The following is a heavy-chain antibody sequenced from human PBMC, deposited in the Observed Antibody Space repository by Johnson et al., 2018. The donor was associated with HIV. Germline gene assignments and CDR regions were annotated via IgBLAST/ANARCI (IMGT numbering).Heavy chain of an antibody. V-gene: IGHV3-66*03. Sequence: VQLVESGGGLIQPGGSLRLSCAASGFTVSSNYMSWVRQAPGKGLEWVSVIYSGGSTYYAASVKGRFTISRDNSKNTLYLQMNSLRAEDASVYHCAKDKFLKGIIGNAFDIWGQGTMVTVSS. D-gene: IGHD2/OR15-2a*01. CDR3: AKDKFLKGIIGNAFDI. CDR1: GFTVSSNY. J-gene: IGHJ3*02. CDR2: IYSGGST.